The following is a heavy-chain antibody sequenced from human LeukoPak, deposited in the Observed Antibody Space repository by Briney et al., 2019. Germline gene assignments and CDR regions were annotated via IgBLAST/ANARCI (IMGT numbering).Heavy chain of an antibody. D-gene: IGHD3-10*01. Sequence: GGSLRRSGAASGFTFSSYARSWVRQAPGKGLEGVSAISGSGGSTYYADSVKGRFTISRDNSKNTLYLQMNSLRAEDTAVYYCAKDVWFGDTAGAFDIWGQGTMVTVSS. V-gene: IGHV3-23*01. CDR1: GFTFSSYA. J-gene: IGHJ3*02. CDR3: AKDVWFGDTAGAFDI. CDR2: ISGSGGST.